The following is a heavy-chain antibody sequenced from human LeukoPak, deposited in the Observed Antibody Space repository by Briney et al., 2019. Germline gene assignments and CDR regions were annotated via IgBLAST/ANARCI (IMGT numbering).Heavy chain of an antibody. CDR1: GFPFAPFW. CDR2: MNRDGSEV. CDR3: ARGIDEWLYLNY. J-gene: IGHJ4*02. D-gene: IGHD3-3*01. V-gene: IGHV3-7*04. Sequence: PGGSLRLSCAASGFPFAPFWMTWVRQAPAKGPEFVATMNRDGSEVAYGNSVRGRFTISRDNAKDSLYLQMYSLRAEDTAVYYCARGIDEWLYLNYWGQGALVTVSS.